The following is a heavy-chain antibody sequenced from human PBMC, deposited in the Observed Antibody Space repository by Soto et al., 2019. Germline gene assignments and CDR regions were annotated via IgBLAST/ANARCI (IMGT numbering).Heavy chain of an antibody. Sequence: EVQLLESGGGLVQPGGSLRLSCTASGFIFNSYGMSWVRQAPGEGLEWVSAISGSSDNTYYVDSVKGRFTVSRDNSKNTLYLQMNSLRAEDTAVYYCAKDPRSAVEMSVYGMDVWGQGTTVTVSS. CDR1: GFIFNSYG. J-gene: IGHJ6*02. V-gene: IGHV3-23*01. D-gene: IGHD3-3*01. CDR3: AKDPRSAVEMSVYGMDV. CDR2: ISGSSDNT.